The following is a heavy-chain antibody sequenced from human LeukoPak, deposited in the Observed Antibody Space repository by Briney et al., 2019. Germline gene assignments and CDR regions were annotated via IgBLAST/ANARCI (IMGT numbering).Heavy chain of an antibody. J-gene: IGHJ4*02. CDR1: GFTFSRHW. D-gene: IGHD2-8*01. V-gene: IGHV3-7*01. CDR2: IKEDGSMR. Sequence: GGSLRLSCAASGFTFSRHWMDWVRQAPGKGLEWVANIKEDGSMREYLDSVKGRFTISRENAMNSLYLQMNSLRAGDTAVYYCARVGTYCTNGVCYTVFDYWGQGTLVTVSS. CDR3: ARVGTYCTNGVCYTVFDY.